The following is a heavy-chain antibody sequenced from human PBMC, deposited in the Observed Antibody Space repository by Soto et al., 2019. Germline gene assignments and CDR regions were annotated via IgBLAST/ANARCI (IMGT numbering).Heavy chain of an antibody. J-gene: IGHJ3*02. D-gene: IGHD2-2*01. CDR2: ISAYNGNT. V-gene: IGHV1-18*04. Sequence: ASLKVSCKASGYTFTSYGISWVRQAPGQGLEWMGWISAYNGNTNYAQKLQGRVTMTTDTSTSTAYMELRSLRSDDTAVYYCAIGDYCSSTSCSPGDAFDIWGQGTMVTV. CDR1: GYTFTSYG. CDR3: AIGDYCSSTSCSPGDAFDI.